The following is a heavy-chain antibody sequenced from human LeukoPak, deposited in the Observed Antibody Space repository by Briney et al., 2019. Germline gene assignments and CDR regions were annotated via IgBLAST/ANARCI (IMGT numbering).Heavy chain of an antibody. CDR2: VLSDGSRI. J-gene: IGHJ3*02. D-gene: IGHD6-19*01. V-gene: IGHV3-74*01. Sequence: GGSLRLSCSASGFTFTTYGMNWVRQAPGKGLVWVSRVLSDGSRISYADSVKGRFTISRDNAKNTLYLQMDSLRAEDTAVYYCARVAVGGTRAFDIWGQGTTVTVSS. CDR3: ARVAVGGTRAFDI. CDR1: GFTFTTYG.